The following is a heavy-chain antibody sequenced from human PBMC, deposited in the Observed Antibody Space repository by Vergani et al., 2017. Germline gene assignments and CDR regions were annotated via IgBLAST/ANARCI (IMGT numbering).Heavy chain of an antibody. Sequence: EVQLLESGGSLKQPGGSVRLSCAASGFTFSTYAMHWVRQAPGKGLEWVSALTGGGGSTYYADSFKGRFIISRDNSRDTLYLQMNSLRPEDTAVYYCARDSSAGFGELGRPYYYYGMDVWGQGTTVTVSS. CDR3: ARDSSAGFGELGRPYYYYGMDV. CDR2: LTGGGGST. CDR1: GFTFSTYA. J-gene: IGHJ6*02. D-gene: IGHD3-10*01. V-gene: IGHV3-23*01.